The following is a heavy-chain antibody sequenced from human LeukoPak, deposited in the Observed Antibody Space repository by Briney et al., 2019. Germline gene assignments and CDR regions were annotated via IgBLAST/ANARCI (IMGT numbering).Heavy chain of an antibody. J-gene: IGHJ6*03. CDR1: GFTFSSYA. CDR3: AASTVTTDYYYYYMDV. D-gene: IGHD4-17*01. V-gene: IGHV3-23*01. Sequence: GGSLRLSCAASGFTFSSYAMGWVRQAPGKGLEWVSVISSSGGSTYYTDSVKGRFTISRDNSKNTLYLQMNSLRAEDTAVYYCAASTVTTDYYYYYMDVWGKGTTVTVSS. CDR2: ISSSGGST.